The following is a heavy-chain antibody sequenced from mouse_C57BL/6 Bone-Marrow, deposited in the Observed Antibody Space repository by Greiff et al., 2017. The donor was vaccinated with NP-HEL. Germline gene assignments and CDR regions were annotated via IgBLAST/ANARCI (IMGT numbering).Heavy chain of an antibody. D-gene: IGHD1-1*01. J-gene: IGHJ2*01. Sequence: EVQLQQSGPEPVKPGASVKIPCKASGYTFTDYNMDWVKQSHGKSLEWIGDINPNNGGTIYNQTFKGKATLTVDKSSSTAYMELRSLTSEDTAVEYCARKVITTVVAPFDYWGQGTTLTVSS. CDR3: ARKVITTVVAPFDY. CDR2: INPNNGGT. V-gene: IGHV1-18*01. CDR1: GYTFTDYN.